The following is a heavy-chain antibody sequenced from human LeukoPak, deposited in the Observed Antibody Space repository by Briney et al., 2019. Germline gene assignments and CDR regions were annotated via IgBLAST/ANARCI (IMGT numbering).Heavy chain of an antibody. D-gene: IGHD5-12*01. V-gene: IGHV3-7*01. CDR2: IKQDGSAK. Sequence: GGSLRLSCAASGLTFTTYWTHSVRQAPGKGLEWVANIKQDGSAKYYVDSVKGRFTISRDNAKNSLYLQMNSLTVEDTAVYYCAKDSGYGGALDIWGQGTMVTVSS. CDR3: AKDSGYGGALDI. J-gene: IGHJ3*02. CDR1: GLTFTTYW.